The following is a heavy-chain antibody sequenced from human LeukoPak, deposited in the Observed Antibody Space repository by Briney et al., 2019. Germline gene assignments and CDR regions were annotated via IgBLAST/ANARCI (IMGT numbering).Heavy chain of an antibody. D-gene: IGHD3-10*01. CDR1: GYTFTGYY. CDR2: INPNSGGT. J-gene: IGHJ4*02. Sequence: ASVKVSCKASGYTFTGYYMHWVRQAPGRGLEWMGWINPNSGGTNYAQKFQGRVTMTRDTSISTAYMELSRLRSDDTAVYYCARAYPHYYGSGSYDYYFDYWGQGTLVTVSS. V-gene: IGHV1-2*02. CDR3: ARAYPHYYGSGSYDYYFDY.